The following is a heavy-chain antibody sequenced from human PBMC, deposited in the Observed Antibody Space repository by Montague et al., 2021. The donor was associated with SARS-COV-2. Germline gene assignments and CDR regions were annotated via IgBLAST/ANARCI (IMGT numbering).Heavy chain of an antibody. CDR3: ARDQGYNWSYYYYYGMDV. J-gene: IGHJ6*02. V-gene: IGHV4-39*07. Sequence: SETLSFTCTVSGGSISSGSYYWCWIRQPPGKGLEWIGSIYYSGSTYYNPSLKSRVTISVDTSKNQLSLKLSSVTAADTAVYYCARDQGYNWSYYYYYGMDVWGQGTTVTVSS. CDR1: GGSISSGSYY. D-gene: IGHD1-20*01. CDR2: IYYSGST.